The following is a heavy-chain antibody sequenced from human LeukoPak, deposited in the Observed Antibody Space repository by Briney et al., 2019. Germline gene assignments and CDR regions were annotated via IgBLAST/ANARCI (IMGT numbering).Heavy chain of an antibody. CDR1: GFTFSDHY. J-gene: IGHJ4*02. V-gene: IGHV3-72*01. CDR2: IRNKANRYTT. Sequence: GGSLRLSCAASGFTFSDHYMDWVRQAPGKGLEWVGRIRNKANRYTTEYAASVIGRFTISRDDSKNSLYVQMNSLKTEDTAVYYCTGGKGFDYWGQGTLATVSS. CDR3: TGGKGFDY.